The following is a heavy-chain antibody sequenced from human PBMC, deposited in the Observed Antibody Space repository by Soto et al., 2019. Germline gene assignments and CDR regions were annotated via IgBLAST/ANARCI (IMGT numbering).Heavy chain of an antibody. CDR2: MNPNSGNT. J-gene: IGHJ4*02. D-gene: IGHD1-1*01. CDR3: ARVTGTIHY. Sequence: QVQLVQSGAEVKKPGASVKVSCKASGYTFTSYDINWVRQATVQGLEWMGWMNPNSGNTGYAQKFQGRVTLTRNTSITTAYMALSSLRSEDPAVYYCARVTGTIHYWGQGTLVTVSS. CDR1: GYTFTSYD. V-gene: IGHV1-8*01.